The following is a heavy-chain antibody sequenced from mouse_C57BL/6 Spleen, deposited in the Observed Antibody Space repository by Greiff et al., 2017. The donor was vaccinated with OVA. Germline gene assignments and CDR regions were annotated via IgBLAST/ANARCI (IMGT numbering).Heavy chain of an antibody. V-gene: IGHV14-4*01. Sequence: VQLQQSGAELVRPGASVKLSCTASGFNIKDDYMHWVKQRPEQGLEWIGWIDPENGDTEYASKFQGKATITADTSSNTADLQLSSLTSEDTAVYYCTTDSSGYGAYWGQGTLVTVSA. D-gene: IGHD3-2*02. J-gene: IGHJ3*01. CDR2: IDPENGDT. CDR1: GFNIKDDY. CDR3: TTDSSGYGAY.